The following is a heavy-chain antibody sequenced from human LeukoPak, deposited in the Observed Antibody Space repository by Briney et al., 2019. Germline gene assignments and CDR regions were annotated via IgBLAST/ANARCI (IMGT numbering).Heavy chain of an antibody. J-gene: IGHJ4*02. CDR2: LHPNNGAT. Sequence: ASVKVSCKASGYIFTGYYTKWVRQAPGQGLEWMGWLHPNNGATNYAQKFQGRITLTRDPSISTAYMELSSLTSDDTAVYFCARWQEGSGTYYIDHWGQGTLVTVSS. CDR1: GYIFTGYY. V-gene: IGHV1-2*02. D-gene: IGHD3-10*01. CDR3: ARWQEGSGTYYIDH.